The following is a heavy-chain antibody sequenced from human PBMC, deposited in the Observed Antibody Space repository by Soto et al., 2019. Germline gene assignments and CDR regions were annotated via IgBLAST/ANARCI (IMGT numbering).Heavy chain of an antibody. V-gene: IGHV3-23*01. CDR2: ISGSGGST. CDR1: GFTFSSYA. Sequence: GGSLRLSCAASGFTFSSYAMSWVRQAPGKGLEWVSAISGSGGSTYYADSVKGRFTISRDNSKNTLYLQMNSLRAEDTAVYYCAKDHITIFGVVTRTFDYWGQGTLVTVSS. D-gene: IGHD3-3*01. CDR3: AKDHITIFGVVTRTFDY. J-gene: IGHJ4*02.